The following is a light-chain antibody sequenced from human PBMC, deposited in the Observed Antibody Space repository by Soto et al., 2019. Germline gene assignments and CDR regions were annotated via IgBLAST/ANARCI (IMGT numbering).Light chain of an antibody. CDR1: SSNIGARFD. J-gene: IGLJ1*01. Sequence: QSVLTPPPSVSGAPGQRVTISCTGSSSNIGARFDVHWYRHLPGTAPKLLISVNTNGPSGVADRFSGSKSGTSASLAIAGLRAEDEADYYCQSYDSSLAGFVFGTGTKLTVL. CDR2: VNT. V-gene: IGLV1-40*01. CDR3: QSYDSSLAGFV.